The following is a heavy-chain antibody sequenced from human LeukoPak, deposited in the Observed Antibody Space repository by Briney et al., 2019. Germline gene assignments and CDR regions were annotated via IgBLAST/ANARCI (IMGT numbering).Heavy chain of an antibody. V-gene: IGHV3-20*04. CDR1: GFTFDDYG. Sequence: PGGSLRLSCAASGFTFDDYGMSWVRHAPGKGLEWVSGINWNGGSTGYADSVKGRFTISRDNSKNTLYLQMNSLRAEDTAVYYCAKEKISYTSSSGQGYWGQGTLVTVSS. J-gene: IGHJ4*02. D-gene: IGHD6-6*01. CDR2: INWNGGST. CDR3: AKEKISYTSSSGQGY.